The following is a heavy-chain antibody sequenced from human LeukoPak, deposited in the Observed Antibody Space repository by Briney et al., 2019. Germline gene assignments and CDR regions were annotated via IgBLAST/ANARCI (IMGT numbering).Heavy chain of an antibody. J-gene: IGHJ4*02. V-gene: IGHV4-59*01. CDR2: IYYSGST. CDR1: GGSISSYY. Sequence: SETLSLTCTVSGGSISSYYWSWIRQPPGKGLGWIGYIYYSGSTNYNPSLKSRVTISVDTSKNQFSLKLSSVTAADTAVYYCARETPYCSGGSCFTFDYWGQGTLVTVSS. D-gene: IGHD2-15*01. CDR3: ARETPYCSGGSCFTFDY.